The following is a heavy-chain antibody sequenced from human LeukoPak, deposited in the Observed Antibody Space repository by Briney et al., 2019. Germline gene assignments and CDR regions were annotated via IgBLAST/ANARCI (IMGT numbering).Heavy chain of an antibody. V-gene: IGHV1-3*01. CDR1: GYTFAGYG. J-gene: IGHJ6*02. CDR2: INAGNGDT. Sequence: GASVKVSCKASGYTFAGYGIHWVRQAPGQRLEWMGWINAGNGDTKYSQKFQGRVTITRDTSATTAHMELSSLRSEDTAVYYCARGGTHGVFYGMDVWGQGTTVTVSS. D-gene: IGHD1-14*01. CDR3: ARGGTHGVFYGMDV.